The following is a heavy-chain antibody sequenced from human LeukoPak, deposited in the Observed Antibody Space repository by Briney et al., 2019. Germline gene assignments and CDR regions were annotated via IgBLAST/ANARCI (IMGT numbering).Heavy chain of an antibody. J-gene: IGHJ4*02. Sequence: GASVKHSCKASGGTFSSYAISWVRQAPGQGLEWMGGIIPIFGTANYAQKFQGRVTITADESTSTAYMELSSLRSEDTAVYYCARLSRDGYNLGYWGQGTLVTVSS. CDR3: ARLSRDGYNLGY. CDR1: GGTFSSYA. D-gene: IGHD5-24*01. V-gene: IGHV1-69*01. CDR2: IIPIFGTA.